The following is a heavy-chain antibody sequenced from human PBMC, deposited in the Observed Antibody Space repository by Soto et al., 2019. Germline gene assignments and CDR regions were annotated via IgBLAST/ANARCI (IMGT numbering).Heavy chain of an antibody. J-gene: IGHJ6*02. Sequence: QVQLVQSGAEVKKPGASVKVSCKASGYTFTSYGISWVRQAPGQGLEWMGWISAYNGNTNYAQKLQGRVTMTTDTSTSTAYMELRSLRSDDTAVYYSARDFGIAAAGTVYYYGMDVWGQGTTVTVSS. CDR2: ISAYNGNT. CDR3: ARDFGIAAAGTVYYYGMDV. D-gene: IGHD6-13*01. CDR1: GYTFTSYG. V-gene: IGHV1-18*01.